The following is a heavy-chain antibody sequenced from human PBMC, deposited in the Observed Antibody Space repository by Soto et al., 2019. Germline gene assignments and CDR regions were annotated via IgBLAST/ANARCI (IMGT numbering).Heavy chain of an antibody. Sequence: QVQLQESGPGLVKPSQTLSLTCTVSGGSISSGGYSWSWIRQHPGKGLEWIGYISYSGSTYYNPSRKSRVTISVDTSKNQFSLKLSSVTAADTAVYYCARGLYDPWGQGTLVTVSS. J-gene: IGHJ5*02. CDR3: ARGLYDP. CDR1: GGSISSGGYS. V-gene: IGHV4-31*03. CDR2: ISYSGST.